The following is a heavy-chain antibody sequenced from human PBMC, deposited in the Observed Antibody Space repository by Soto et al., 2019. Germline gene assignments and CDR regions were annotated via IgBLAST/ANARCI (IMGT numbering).Heavy chain of an antibody. CDR1: GFSFDYYA. J-gene: IGHJ6*02. CDR3: AREGGPKQLWGPTTYYYYYGMDV. Sequence: PGGSLRLSCEASGFSFDYYAMSWVRQAPGKGLEWVSAISGGGGSTYYADSVKGRFTISRDNSKNTLYLQMNSLRAEDTAVYYCAREGGPKQLWGPTTYYYYYGMDVWGQGTTVTVSS. D-gene: IGHD5-18*01. CDR2: ISGGGGST. V-gene: IGHV3-23*01.